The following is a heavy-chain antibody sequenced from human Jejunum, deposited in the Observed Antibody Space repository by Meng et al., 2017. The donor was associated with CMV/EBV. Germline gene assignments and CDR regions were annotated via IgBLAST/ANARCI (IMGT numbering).Heavy chain of an antibody. J-gene: IGHJ4*02. V-gene: IGHV3-11*01. CDR1: GFTFSDCY. CDR2: ISTSGSTI. D-gene: IGHD6-13*01. Sequence: AASGFTFSDCYMSWIRQAPGKGLEWVSYISTSGSTIYYADSVKGRITISRDNAKNSLYLQMNSLRAEDTAMYYCARRGTSSSWDYWGLGTLVTVSS. CDR3: ARRGTSSSWDY.